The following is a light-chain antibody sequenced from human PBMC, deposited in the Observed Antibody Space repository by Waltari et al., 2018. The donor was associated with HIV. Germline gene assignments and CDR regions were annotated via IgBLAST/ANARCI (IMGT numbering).Light chain of an antibody. J-gene: IGLJ3*02. CDR1: SSNIGAGYD. CDR3: QSYDSSLSGWV. V-gene: IGLV1-40*01. CDR2: GIS. Sequence: QSVLTQPPSVSGAPGQRVTISCTGSSSNIGAGYDVHWYQQLPGTAPKLLIYGISSRPSGVPDRFSGSKSGTSASLAITGLQAEDEADYYCQSYDSSLSGWVFGGGTKLTVL.